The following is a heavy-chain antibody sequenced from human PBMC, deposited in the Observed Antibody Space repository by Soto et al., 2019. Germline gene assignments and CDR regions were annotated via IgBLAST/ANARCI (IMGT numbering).Heavy chain of an antibody. J-gene: IGHJ6*03. D-gene: IGHD6-6*01. CDR2: INHSGST. V-gene: IGHV4-34*01. CDR3: ARGPYSSSSGAIYYYYYMDV. CDR1: GGSFSGYY. Sequence: SETLSLTCAVYGGSFSGYYWSWIRQPPGKGLEWIGEINHSGSTNYNPSLKSRVTISVDTSKNQFSLKLSSVTAADTAVYYCARGPYSSSSGAIYYYYYMDVWGKGTTVTVSS.